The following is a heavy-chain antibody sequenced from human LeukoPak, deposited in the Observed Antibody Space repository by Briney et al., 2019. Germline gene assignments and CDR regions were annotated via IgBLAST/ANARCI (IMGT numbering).Heavy chain of an antibody. CDR1: GFTFSSYG. CDR2: ISYDGSNK. CDR3: AKDGRDGYNYDY. D-gene: IGHD5-24*01. J-gene: IGHJ4*02. Sequence: AGGSLRLSCAASGFTFSSYGMHWVRQAPGKGLEWVAVISYDGSNKYYADSVKGRFTISRDNSKNTLYLQMNSLRAEDTAVYYCAKDGRDGYNYDYWGQGTLVTVSS. V-gene: IGHV3-30*18.